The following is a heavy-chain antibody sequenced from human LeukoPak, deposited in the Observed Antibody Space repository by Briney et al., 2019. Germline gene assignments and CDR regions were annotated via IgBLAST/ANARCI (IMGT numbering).Heavy chain of an antibody. V-gene: IGHV1-2*02. CDR1: GYTFTGYY. J-gene: IGHJ6*03. CDR2: INPNSGGT. CDR3: ARPTSTRYYGSGSYYIGNDVTNYYYYYYMDV. Sequence: ASVKVSCKASGYTFTGYYMHWVRQAPGQGLEWMGWINPNSGGTNYAQKFQGRVTMTRDTSISTAYMELSRLRSDDTAVYYCARPTSTRYYGSGSYYIGNDVTNYYYYYYMDVWGKGTTVTISS. D-gene: IGHD3-10*01.